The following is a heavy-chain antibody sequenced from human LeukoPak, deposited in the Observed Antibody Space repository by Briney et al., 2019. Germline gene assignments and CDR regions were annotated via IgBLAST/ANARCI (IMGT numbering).Heavy chain of an antibody. Sequence: PGGSLRLSCAASGFTFTNYAVHWVRQAPGKGLEWVSGISWNSGSIGYADSVKGRFTISRDNAKNSLYLQMNSLRAEDTALYYCARGEPGATKTGDTFDYWGQGTLVTVSS. CDR3: ARGEPGATKTGDTFDY. CDR1: GFTFTNYA. V-gene: IGHV3-9*01. D-gene: IGHD7-27*01. CDR2: ISWNSGSI. J-gene: IGHJ4*02.